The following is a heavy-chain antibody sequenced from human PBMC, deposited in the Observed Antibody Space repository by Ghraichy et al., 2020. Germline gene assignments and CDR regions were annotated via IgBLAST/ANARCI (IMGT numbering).Heavy chain of an antibody. CDR3: AKDGRDFHSSRYYHEFFDD. V-gene: IGHV3-23*01. D-gene: IGHD3-22*01. Sequence: GGSLRLSCTASGFTFAGYAMSWVRQAPGKGLEWVSAVSPSGVNTYYVDAVKGRFTISRDNTRNTLYLQMNRLRDEDTAVYYWAKDGRDFHSSRYYHEFFDDWGQGTLVTVSS. CDR1: GFTFAGYA. J-gene: IGHJ4*02. CDR2: VSPSGVNT.